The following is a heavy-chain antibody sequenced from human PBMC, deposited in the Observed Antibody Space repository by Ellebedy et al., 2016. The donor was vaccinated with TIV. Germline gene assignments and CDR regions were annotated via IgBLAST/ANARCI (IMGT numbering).Heavy chain of an antibody. Sequence: PGGSLRLSCAASGFTFSSYSMMWVRQVPETGLEWVSYISRSSGKIHYADSVQGRFTISRDNAKNSLYLQMNSLRAEDTAVYYCAREGDYGDDLLIWDWYFDLWGRGTLVTVSS. D-gene: IGHD4-17*01. CDR2: ISRSSGKI. CDR3: AREGDYGDDLLIWDWYFDL. V-gene: IGHV3-48*01. J-gene: IGHJ2*01. CDR1: GFTFSSYS.